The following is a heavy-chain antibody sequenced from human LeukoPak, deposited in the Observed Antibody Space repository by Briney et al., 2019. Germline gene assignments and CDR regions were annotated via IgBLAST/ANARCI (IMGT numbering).Heavy chain of an antibody. CDR1: GGSISSSTYY. J-gene: IGHJ3*02. CDR3: ARLASSGSGAFDI. CDR2: IYYSGST. V-gene: IGHV4-39*01. D-gene: IGHD6-19*01. Sequence: SETLSLTCTASGGSISSSTYYWGWIRQPPGKGLEWIGIIYYSGSTYYNPSLKSRVAISVDTSKNQFSLKLSSVTAADTAVYYCARLASSGSGAFDIWGQGTMVTVSS.